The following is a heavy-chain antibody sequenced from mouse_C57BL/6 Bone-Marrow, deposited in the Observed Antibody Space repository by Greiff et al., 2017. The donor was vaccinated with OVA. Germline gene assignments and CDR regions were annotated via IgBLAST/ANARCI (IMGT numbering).Heavy chain of an antibody. CDR3: ASEGWPYYYGSSPVAY. CDR2: IYPGSGNT. J-gene: IGHJ3*01. V-gene: IGHV1-66*01. CDR1: GYSFTSYY. D-gene: IGHD1-1*01. Sequence: QVQLKESGPELVKPGASVKISCKASGYSFTSYYIHWVKQRPGQGLEWIGWIYPGSGNTKYNEKFKGKATLTADTSSSTAYMQLSSLTSEDSAVYCCASEGWPYYYGSSPVAYWGQGTLVTVSA.